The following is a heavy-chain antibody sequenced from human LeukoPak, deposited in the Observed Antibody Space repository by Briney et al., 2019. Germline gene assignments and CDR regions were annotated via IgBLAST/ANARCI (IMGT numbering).Heavy chain of an antibody. J-gene: IGHJ4*02. Sequence: GGSLRLSCAASGFTFSNYAMNWVRQAPGKGLEWVSYISSSGSTIYYADSVKGRFTISRDNAKNSLYLQMNSLRAEDTAVYYCARTGDGYNLGFDYWGQGTLVTVSS. CDR1: GFTFSNYA. D-gene: IGHD5-24*01. CDR2: ISSSGSTI. CDR3: ARTGDGYNLGFDY. V-gene: IGHV3-48*04.